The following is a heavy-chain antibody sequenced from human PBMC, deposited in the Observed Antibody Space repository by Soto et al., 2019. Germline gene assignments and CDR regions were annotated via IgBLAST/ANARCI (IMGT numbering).Heavy chain of an antibody. V-gene: IGHV3-15*07. CDR2: IKSKINGGTT. J-gene: IGHJ4*01. CDR1: GFTFSTAW. Sequence: EVQLVESGGGLVKPGGSLTLSCAASGFTFSTAWINWVRQAPGKGLEWVGRIKSKINGGTTDFAASVKGRFAISRDDSTDMVXXXXNSLKPEXTAXXXXXXXXXXTMILVRFDFWGHGTLVTVSS. D-gene: IGHD3-22*01. CDR3: XXXXXXTMILVRFDF.